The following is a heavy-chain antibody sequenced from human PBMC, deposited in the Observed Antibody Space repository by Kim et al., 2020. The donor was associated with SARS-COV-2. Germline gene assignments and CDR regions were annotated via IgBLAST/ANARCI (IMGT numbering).Heavy chain of an antibody. V-gene: IGHV4-34*01. CDR3: ARVDPSRGYYTPYRWFDP. Sequence: SETLSLTCAVYGGSFSGYYWSWIRQPPGKGLEWIGEINHSGSTNYNPSLKSRVTISVDTSKNQFSLKLSSVTAADTAVYYCARVDPSRGYYTPYRWFDP. D-gene: IGHD3-3*01. CDR2: INHSGST. J-gene: IGHJ5*02. CDR1: GGSFSGYY.